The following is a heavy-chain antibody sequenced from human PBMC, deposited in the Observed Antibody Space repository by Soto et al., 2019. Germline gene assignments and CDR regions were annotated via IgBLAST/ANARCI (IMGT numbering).Heavy chain of an antibody. CDR1: GGSISSGDYY. D-gene: IGHD3-22*01. CDR3: AREEISSGYPYFDY. J-gene: IGHJ4*02. CDR2: IYYSGST. Sequence: NPSETLSLTCTVSGGSISSGDYYWSWIRQPPGKGLEWIGYIYYSGSTYYNPSLKSRVTISVDTSKNQFSLKLSSVTAADTAVYYCAREEISSGYPYFDYWGQGTLVTVSS. V-gene: IGHV4-30-4*01.